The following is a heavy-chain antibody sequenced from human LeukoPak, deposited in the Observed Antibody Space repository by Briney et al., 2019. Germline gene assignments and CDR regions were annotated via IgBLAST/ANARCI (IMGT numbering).Heavy chain of an antibody. CDR3: AKDLRPCSSTSCYAPVDY. CDR1: GFTLSSYA. J-gene: IGHJ4*02. CDR2: ISDSGNT. D-gene: IGHD2-2*01. V-gene: IGHV3-23*01. Sequence: GGSLRLSCAASGFTLSSYAMSWVRQAPGKGLEWVSAISDSGNTYHADSVKGRFTISRDNSKNTLYLQMNSLRAEDTAVYYCAKDLRPCSSTSCYAPVDYWGQGTLVTVSS.